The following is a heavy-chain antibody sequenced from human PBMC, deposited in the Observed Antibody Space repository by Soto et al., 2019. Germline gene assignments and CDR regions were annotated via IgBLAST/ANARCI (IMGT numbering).Heavy chain of an antibody. V-gene: IGHV4-31*03. J-gene: IGHJ5*01. D-gene: IGHD2-21*01. CDR3: ARDHSRLSWFDS. Sequence: QVQLQESGPGLVKPSQTLSLTCTVSGGYISSGGYYWSWIRQHPGKGLEWIGSIYYSGSTYYNPSLKSRVTISVDTSKNQCSLKLSSVTAAATAVYYCARDHSRLSWFDSWGRGTLVTVSS. CDR2: IYYSGST. CDR1: GGYISSGGYY.